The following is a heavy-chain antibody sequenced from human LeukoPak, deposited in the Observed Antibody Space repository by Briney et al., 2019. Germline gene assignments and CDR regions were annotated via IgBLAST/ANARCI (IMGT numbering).Heavy chain of an antibody. Sequence: ASVKVSCKASGYTFTSYDINWVRQAPGQGLEWMGWMNPNSGNTGYAQKFQGRVTITRNTSISTAYIELSSLRSEDTAVYYCARGPGDGSWLENDYWGQGTLVTVS. V-gene: IGHV1-8*01. D-gene: IGHD6-13*01. CDR2: MNPNSGNT. J-gene: IGHJ4*02. CDR3: ARGPGDGSWLENDY. CDR1: GYTFTSYD.